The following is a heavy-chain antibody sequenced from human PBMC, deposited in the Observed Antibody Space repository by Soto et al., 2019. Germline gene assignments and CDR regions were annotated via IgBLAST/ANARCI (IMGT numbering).Heavy chain of an antibody. V-gene: IGHV4-31*03. D-gene: IGHD4-17*01. Sequence: QVQLQESGPGLVKPSQTLSLTCTVSGGSISSGGYYWSWIRQHPGKGLEWIGYIYYSGSTYYNPSLKSRVTISVDTSKNQFSLKLSSVTAADTAVYYCARARALTDYGDYVISLLRYFDLWGRGTLVTVSS. CDR3: ARARALTDYGDYVISLLRYFDL. J-gene: IGHJ2*01. CDR1: GGSISSGGYY. CDR2: IYYSGST.